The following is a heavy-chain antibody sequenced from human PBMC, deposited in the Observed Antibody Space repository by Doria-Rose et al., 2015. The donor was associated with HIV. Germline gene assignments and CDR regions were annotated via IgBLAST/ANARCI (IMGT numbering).Heavy chain of an antibody. V-gene: IGHV3-21*01. CDR2: IRSTSAYI. J-gene: IGHJ4*02. CDR3: ATGVTLDY. CDR1: GFTSSSHR. D-gene: IGHD3-10*01. Sequence: QLVQSGGGLVRPGGSLRLSCATSGFTSSSHRINWVRQAPGKWLEWVSSIRSTSAYINYADSVMIRFTISRDNARNSLYLQMDSLRAEDTAIYYCATGVTLDYWGQGTLVTVSS.